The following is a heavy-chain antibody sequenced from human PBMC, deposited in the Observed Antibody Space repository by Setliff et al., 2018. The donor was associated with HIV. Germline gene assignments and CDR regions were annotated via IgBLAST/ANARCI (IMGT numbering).Heavy chain of an antibody. V-gene: IGHV3-48*04. CDR3: AATYYYDSSGLHGFDY. CDR1: GFTFSSYS. J-gene: IGHJ4*02. D-gene: IGHD3-22*01. Sequence: GGSLRLSCAASGFTFSSYSMNWVRQAPGKGLEWVSYISSSGSTKYYADSVKGRFTISRDNAKRSLYLQMNSLRSEDTAVYYCAATYYYDSSGLHGFDYWGQGTLVTVSS. CDR2: ISSSGSTK.